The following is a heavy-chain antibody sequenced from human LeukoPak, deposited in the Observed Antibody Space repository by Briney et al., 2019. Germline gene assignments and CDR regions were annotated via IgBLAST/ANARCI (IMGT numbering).Heavy chain of an antibody. CDR2: ISYDGSNK. V-gene: IGHV3-30*04. D-gene: IGHD3-10*01. CDR3: AKAPLRYYYGSGSYLDY. CDR1: GFTFSSYA. Sequence: PGRSLRLSCAASGFTFSSYAMHWVRQAPGKGLEWVAVISYDGSNKYYADAVKGRFTISRDNSKNTLYLQMNSLRAEDTAVYYCAKAPLRYYYGSGSYLDYWGQGTLVTVSS. J-gene: IGHJ4*02.